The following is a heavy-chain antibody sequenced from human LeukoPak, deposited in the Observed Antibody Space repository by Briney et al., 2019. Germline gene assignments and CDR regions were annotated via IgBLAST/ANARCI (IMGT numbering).Heavy chain of an antibody. J-gene: IGHJ4*02. CDR3: ARDGGYSYPRGFDY. V-gene: IGHV1-2*02. CDR1: GYTFTGYY. Sequence: ASVKVSCTASGYTFTGYYMHWVRQAPGQGLEWMGWINPNSGGTNYAQKFQGRVTMTRDTSISTAYMELSRLRSDDTAVYYCARDGGYSYPRGFDYWGQGTLVTVSS. D-gene: IGHD5-18*01. CDR2: INPNSGGT.